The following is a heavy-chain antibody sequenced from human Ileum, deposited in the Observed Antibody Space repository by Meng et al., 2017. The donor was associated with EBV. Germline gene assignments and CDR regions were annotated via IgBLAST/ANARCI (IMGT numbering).Heavy chain of an antibody. Sequence: QVQLQEPGPGLVKPSGTLSLTGAVAGDSISSHRWWGWVRQSPTKGPEWIGEIFHVGTGNYNPSLKSRVTISMDTSKNQISLGLTSVTAADTAVYYCAARVGGSYSGFDLWGQGTLVTVSS. CDR2: IFHVGTG. CDR3: AARVGGSYSGFDL. CDR1: GDSISSHRW. D-gene: IGHD1-26*01. V-gene: IGHV4-4*02. J-gene: IGHJ4*02.